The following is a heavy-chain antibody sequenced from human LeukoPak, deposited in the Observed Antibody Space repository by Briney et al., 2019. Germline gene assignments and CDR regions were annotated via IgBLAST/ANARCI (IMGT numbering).Heavy chain of an antibody. CDR1: GFTFSSYS. J-gene: IGHJ4*02. CDR3: AGIDDYGDHDLDY. Sequence: PGGSLRLSCAASGFTFSSYSMNWVRQAPGKGLEWVSSISSSSSYIYYADSVKGRFTISRDNAKNSLYLQMNSLRAEDTAVYYCAGIDDYGDHDLDYWGQGTLVSVSS. V-gene: IGHV3-21*01. CDR2: ISSSSSYI. D-gene: IGHD4-17*01.